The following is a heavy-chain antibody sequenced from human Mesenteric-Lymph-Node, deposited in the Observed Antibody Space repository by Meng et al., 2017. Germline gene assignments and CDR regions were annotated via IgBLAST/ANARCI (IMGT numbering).Heavy chain of an antibody. J-gene: IGHJ4*02. CDR3: TRADIAAAGTGGY. V-gene: IGHV1-18*01. Sequence: QVQLGQSGAEVKKTGASGKVSCKATGYTFSNYGISWVRQAPGQGLEWMGWISGYSGNTKYAQKLQGRVTMTTDTSTNTAYMELRSLRSDDTAVYYCTRADIAAAGTGGYWGQGTLVTVSS. CDR2: ISGYSGNT. D-gene: IGHD6-13*01. CDR1: GYTFSNYG.